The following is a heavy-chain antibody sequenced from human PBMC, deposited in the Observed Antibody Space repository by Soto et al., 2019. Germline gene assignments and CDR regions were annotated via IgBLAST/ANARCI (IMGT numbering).Heavy chain of an antibody. V-gene: IGHV3-74*01. CDR2: SSSDGSIT. J-gene: IGHJ4*02. Sequence: EVQLVESGGGLVQPGGSLRLSCAASGITLSNYWVHWGRQAPGKGLVWVSRSSSDGSITSYADSVKGRFTISRDNVNETMNMQMNTLRSENTAVNNGAYFDSGCPTWGQGSLVTVSS. CDR3: AYFDSGCPT. D-gene: IGHD6-19*01. CDR1: GITLSNYW.